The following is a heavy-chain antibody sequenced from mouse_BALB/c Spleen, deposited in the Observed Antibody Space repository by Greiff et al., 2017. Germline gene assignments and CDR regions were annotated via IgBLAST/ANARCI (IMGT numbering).Heavy chain of an antibody. CDR2: LRNKANGYTT. CDR3: AREDY. Sequence: EVKVVESGGGLVQPGGSLRLSCATSGFTFTDYYMSWVRQPPGKALEWLGFLRNKANGYTTEYSASVKGRFTISRDNSQSILYLQMNTLRAEDSATYYCAREDYWGQGTTLTVSS. CDR1: GFTFTDYY. V-gene: IGHV7-3*02. J-gene: IGHJ2*01.